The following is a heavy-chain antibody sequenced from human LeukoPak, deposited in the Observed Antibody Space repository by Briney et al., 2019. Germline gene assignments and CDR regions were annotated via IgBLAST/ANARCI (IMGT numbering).Heavy chain of an antibody. CDR1: GFTFSSYS. V-gene: IGHV3-48*02. D-gene: IGHD1-26*01. CDR3: ARADRSGTYNFDY. J-gene: IGHJ4*02. CDR2: ISGTSRTI. Sequence: GGSLRLSCAASGFTFSSYSMNWVRQAPGKGLEGVSYISGTSRTIYYADSVKGRFTISRDNAKNSLSLQMSSLRDEDTAVYYCARADRSGTYNFDYWGQGTLVTVSS.